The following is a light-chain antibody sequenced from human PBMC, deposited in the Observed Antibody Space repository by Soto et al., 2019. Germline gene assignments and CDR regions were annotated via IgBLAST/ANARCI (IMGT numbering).Light chain of an antibody. V-gene: IGLV2-14*01. J-gene: IGLJ1*01. CDR3: ISYNTDDTFL. CDR1: SSDIGASNF. CDR2: EAT. Sequence: QSALTQTPSVSGSPGQSNTVSCTGTSSDIGASNFVSWDQHLPDRAPKVIIFEATNRPPGVSNRFSGSKSGIKASLTISGVQADDEAEYFCISYNTDDTFLFGTGTKLTVL.